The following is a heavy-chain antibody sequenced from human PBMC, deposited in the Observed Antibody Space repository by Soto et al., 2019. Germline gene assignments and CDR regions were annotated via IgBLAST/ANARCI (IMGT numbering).Heavy chain of an antibody. D-gene: IGHD3-10*01. J-gene: IGHJ5*02. CDR1: GGSISTSGNY. V-gene: IGHV4-39*01. CDR2: IYYGGTT. CDR3: ARLPLVRGLPA. Sequence: QLHLQESGPGRVKPSETLSLMCSVSGGSISTSGNYWGWVRQAPEKGLEWIGSIYYGGTTNYHPSLKRRVTISVDTSQNQFSLKLTSGTAADTAVYYCARLPLVRGLPAWGQGTLVTVSS.